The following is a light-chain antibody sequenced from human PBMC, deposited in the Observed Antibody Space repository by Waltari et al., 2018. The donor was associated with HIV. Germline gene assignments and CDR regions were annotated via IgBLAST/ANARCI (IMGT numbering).Light chain of an antibody. J-gene: IGKJ4*01. CDR1: HSLLYNSDKKDY. Sequence: DFVMTQSPDSLSVSLGERATINCKSSHSLLYNSDKKDYLAWYQQNPGQPPKLLILWASTRQSGVPDRFSGSGSGTDFTLTISSLQAEDVAVYFCQQYFDIPLTFGGGTKVDLK. V-gene: IGKV4-1*01. CDR3: QQYFDIPLT. CDR2: WAS.